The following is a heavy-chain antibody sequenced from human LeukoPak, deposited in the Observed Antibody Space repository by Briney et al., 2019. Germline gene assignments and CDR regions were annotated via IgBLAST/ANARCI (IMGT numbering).Heavy chain of an antibody. CDR2: ISYDGTNK. CDR3: ARGYIDSSGYSPRSSFDN. D-gene: IGHD3-22*01. V-gene: IGHV3-30*03. J-gene: IGHJ4*02. Sequence: PGGSLRLSCEASGFTFSTYGMHWVRQAPGKGLEWVAVISYDGTNKDYGDSVKGRFTISRDNAKNSLYLQMNSLRAEDTAVYYCARGYIDSSGYSPRSSFDNWGQGTLVTVSS. CDR1: GFTFSTYG.